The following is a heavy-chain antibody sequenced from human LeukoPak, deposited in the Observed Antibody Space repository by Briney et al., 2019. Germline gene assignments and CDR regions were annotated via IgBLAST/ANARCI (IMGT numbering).Heavy chain of an antibody. J-gene: IGHJ4*02. Sequence: GGSLRLSCTVSGFTVSSNSMSWVRQAPGKGLEWVSFIYSDNTHYSDYVKGRFTISRDNSKNTLYLQMNSLRAEDTAVYYCARPRWESEFDYWGPGTLVTVSS. CDR3: ARPRWESEFDY. CDR2: IYSDNT. CDR1: GFTVSSNS. D-gene: IGHD1-26*01. V-gene: IGHV3-53*01.